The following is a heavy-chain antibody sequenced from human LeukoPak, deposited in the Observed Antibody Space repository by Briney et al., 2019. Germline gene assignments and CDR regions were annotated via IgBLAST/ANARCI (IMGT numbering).Heavy chain of an antibody. CDR1: GYTLTELS. CDR3: ARGDTAMVLSPDYYYYGMDV. CDR2: FDPEDGET. V-gene: IGHV1-24*01. Sequence: ASVKVSCKVSGYTLTELSMHWVRQAPGKGLEWMGGFDPEDGETIYAQKFQGRVTITADKSTSTAYMELSSLRSEDTAVYYCARGDTAMVLSPDYYYYGMDVWGQGTTVTVSS. J-gene: IGHJ6*02. D-gene: IGHD5-18*01.